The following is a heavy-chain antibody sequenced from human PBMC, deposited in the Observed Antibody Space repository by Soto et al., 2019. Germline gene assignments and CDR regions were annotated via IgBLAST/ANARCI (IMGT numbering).Heavy chain of an antibody. D-gene: IGHD4-4*01. Sequence: RWGSLRLSCAASGFTFVSYAIIFFRHSPGKWLEWVSSVTGSGGNTNYADSVRGRFSISRDNSKNALYLQMNSLRAEDTAVYYCAKMDNGNYRGLINYWGQGALVTVSS. V-gene: IGHV3-23*01. J-gene: IGHJ4*01. CDR3: AKMDNGNYRGLINY. CDR1: GFTFVSYA. CDR2: VTGSGGNT.